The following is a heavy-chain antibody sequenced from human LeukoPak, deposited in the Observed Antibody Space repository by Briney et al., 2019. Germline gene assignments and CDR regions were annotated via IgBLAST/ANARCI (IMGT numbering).Heavy chain of an antibody. D-gene: IGHD6-19*01. CDR1: GFTFDDNS. Sequence: GSLRLSCAASGFTFDDNSKHWVRQPPGKGLEWVSLISWDGGGTYYADSVKGRFAISRDISKNSLYLQMNTLRTEGTALYYCAKDILSEQWHDAFDIWGQGTVVTVSS. V-gene: IGHV3-43*01. CDR2: ISWDGGGT. CDR3: AKDILSEQWHDAFDI. J-gene: IGHJ3*02.